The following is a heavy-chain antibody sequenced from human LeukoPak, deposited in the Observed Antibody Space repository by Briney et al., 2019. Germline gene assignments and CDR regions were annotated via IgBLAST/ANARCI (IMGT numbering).Heavy chain of an antibody. CDR2: IYYSGST. J-gene: IGHJ4*02. D-gene: IGHD6-19*01. CDR1: GGSISSGGYY. Sequence: NPSQTLSLTCTVSGGSISSGGYYWSWIRQHPGKGLEWIGYIYYSGSTYYNPSLKSRVSISVDTSKNQFSLKLSSVTAADTAVYYCARSISYSSGWYVDYWGPGTPVTVSS. V-gene: IGHV4-31*03. CDR3: ARSISYSSGWYVDY.